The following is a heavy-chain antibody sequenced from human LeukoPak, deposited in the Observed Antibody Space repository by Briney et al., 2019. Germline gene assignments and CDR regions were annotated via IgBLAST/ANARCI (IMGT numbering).Heavy chain of an antibody. J-gene: IGHJ3*02. Sequence: SETLSLTCTVSGGSISSYYWSWIRQPAGKGLECIGSVYYGGSTYYNPSLRSRVTISVDTSKNQFSLKLNSVTAADTAVYYCASITMNAFDMWGQGTMVTVSS. CDR2: VYYGGST. CDR1: GGSISSYY. D-gene: IGHD3-22*01. V-gene: IGHV4-59*05. CDR3: ASITMNAFDM.